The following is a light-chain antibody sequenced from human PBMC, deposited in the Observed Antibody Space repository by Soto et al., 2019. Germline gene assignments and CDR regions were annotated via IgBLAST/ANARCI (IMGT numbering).Light chain of an antibody. V-gene: IGKV1-5*03. CDR3: QQYSSFST. CDR1: QNIATW. CDR2: KAS. Sequence: DIPMTQTPSTLSASVGDRVTITCRASQNIATWLAWYQQKPGKAPKLLIYKASNLKSGVPSRFSGSGARTQFTLSTSIQQPDDFATYYCQQYSSFSTFGQGTKVDI. J-gene: IGKJ1*01.